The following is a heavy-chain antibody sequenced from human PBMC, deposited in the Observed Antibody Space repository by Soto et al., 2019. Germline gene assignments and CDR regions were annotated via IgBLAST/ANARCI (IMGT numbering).Heavy chain of an antibody. Sequence: EVQLVESGGGLVQPGGSLRLSCVVSGLTFSNYWMSWVRQAPGKGLERVANINRDGSETYYVDSVKGRFTISRDNIKNSLYLQMTSLRAEDTAVYYCARPARECSSPGCANWGQGTLVTVSS. V-gene: IGHV3-7*01. CDR1: GLTFSNYW. D-gene: IGHD2-2*01. CDR3: ARPARECSSPGCAN. J-gene: IGHJ4*02. CDR2: INRDGSET.